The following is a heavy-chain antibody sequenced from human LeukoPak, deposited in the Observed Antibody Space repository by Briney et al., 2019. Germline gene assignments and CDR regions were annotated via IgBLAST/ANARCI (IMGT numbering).Heavy chain of an antibody. CDR2: INHGGST. D-gene: IGHD3-10*01. CDR1: GESFSGYY. V-gene: IGHV4-34*01. J-gene: IGHJ4*02. Sequence: SETLSLTCSLSGESFSGYYWSWIRQPPGKGLEWIGEINHGGSTSYNPSLKSRVTVSIDTSKNQFSLRLTSVTAADTAAYYCATRGPGNSGSFDFWGQGTLVTVSS. CDR3: ATRGPGNSGSFDF.